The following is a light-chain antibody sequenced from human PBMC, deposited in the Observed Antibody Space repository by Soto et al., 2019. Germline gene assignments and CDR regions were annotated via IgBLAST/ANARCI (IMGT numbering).Light chain of an antibody. CDR2: SAS. V-gene: IGKV1-6*01. Sequence: IQMTQSPSSLSASVGDRVTITCRASQAIRNDLGWYQQNPGKAPKLLIHSASLLQDGVPPRFSGGGSGTDFTLTIDSLQPEDFATYYCLQDYIYPYTFGQGTKVDIK. CDR1: QAIRND. J-gene: IGKJ2*01. CDR3: LQDYIYPYT.